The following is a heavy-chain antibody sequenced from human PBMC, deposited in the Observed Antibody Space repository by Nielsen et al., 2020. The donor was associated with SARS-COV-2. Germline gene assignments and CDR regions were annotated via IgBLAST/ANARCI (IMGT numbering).Heavy chain of an antibody. CDR1: GFTFSSYG. CDR2: IWYDGSNK. Sequence: GESLKISCAASGFTFSSYGMHWVRQAPGKGLEWVAVIWYDGSNKYYADSVKGRFTISRDNAKNSLYLQMNSLRAEDTAVYYCARAYYDFWSGYSGFDYWGQGTLVTVSS. CDR3: ARAYYDFWSGYSGFDY. D-gene: IGHD3-3*01. J-gene: IGHJ4*02. V-gene: IGHV3-33*01.